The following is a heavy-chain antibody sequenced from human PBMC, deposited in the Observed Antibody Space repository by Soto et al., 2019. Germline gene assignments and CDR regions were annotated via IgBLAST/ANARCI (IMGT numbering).Heavy chain of an antibody. CDR2: VSSGGDNT. D-gene: IGHD4-4*01. Sequence: EVQLLQSGGGLGQPGGSLTLSCAASGFTFNNFAMTWVRQAPGKGLEWVSSVSSGGDNTWYADSVKGRFTISRDNPKNTLYLHMNILSAADTALYYCAKVQLPHSNFGGGYWLDFWGHGTLVTVSS. CDR1: GFTFNNFA. V-gene: IGHV3-23*01. J-gene: IGHJ5*01. CDR3: AKVQLPHSNFGGGYWLDF.